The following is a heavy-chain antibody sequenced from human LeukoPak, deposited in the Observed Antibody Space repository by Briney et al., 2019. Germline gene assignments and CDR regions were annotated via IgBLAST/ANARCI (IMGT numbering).Heavy chain of an antibody. J-gene: IGHJ3*02. CDR1: GGSISSCSYY. Sequence: PSQTLSPTSTVAGGSISSCSYYWSWIRQPAGKGLEWIWRIYTSGSTNYNPSLKSRVTISVDTSKNQFSLKLSSVTAADTAVYYCARDPDWGSVRGAFDIWGQGTMVTVSS. CDR3: ARDPDWGSVRGAFDI. CDR2: IYTSGST. D-gene: IGHD7-27*01. V-gene: IGHV4-61*02.